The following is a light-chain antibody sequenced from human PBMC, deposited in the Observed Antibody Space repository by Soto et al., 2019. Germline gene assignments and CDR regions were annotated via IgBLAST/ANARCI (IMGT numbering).Light chain of an antibody. CDR1: QSVSTS. V-gene: IGKV3-15*01. CDR2: STS. Sequence: EIGMTQSPATLSVSPGERATLSCRASQSVSTSLAWYQQKPGQAPRLLIYSTSTRATGIPARFSGSGSATEFTLTISSLQSEDFAVYYCQQYNNWPPWTFGQGTKVDIK. CDR3: QQYNNWPPWT. J-gene: IGKJ1*01.